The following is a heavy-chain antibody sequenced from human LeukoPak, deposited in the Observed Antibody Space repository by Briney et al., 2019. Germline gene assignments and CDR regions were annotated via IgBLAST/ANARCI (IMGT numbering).Heavy chain of an antibody. CDR1: GGSFSGYY. D-gene: IGHD4-11*01. Sequence: SETLSLTCAVYGGSFSGYYWSWIRQPPGKGLEWIGYIYYSGSTNYNPSLKSRVTISVDTSKNQFSLKLSSVTAADTAVYYCARDATNYSNYGYYYGMDVWGQGTTVTVSS. CDR3: ARDATNYSNYGYYYGMDV. J-gene: IGHJ6*02. CDR2: IYYSGST. V-gene: IGHV4-59*01.